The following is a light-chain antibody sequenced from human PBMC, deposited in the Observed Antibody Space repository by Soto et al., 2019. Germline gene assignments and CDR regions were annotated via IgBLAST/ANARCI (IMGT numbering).Light chain of an antibody. V-gene: IGLV2-14*01. CDR3: SSYTSSSTLLYV. CDR2: DVS. Sequence: QSALTQPASVSGSPGQSITISCTGTSSDVGGYNYVSWYQQHPGKAPKLMIYDVSNRPSGVSNRFSGSKSGNTASLTIFGLQAEDEADYDCSSYTSSSTLLYVFGTGTKLTVL. CDR1: SSDVGGYNY. J-gene: IGLJ1*01.